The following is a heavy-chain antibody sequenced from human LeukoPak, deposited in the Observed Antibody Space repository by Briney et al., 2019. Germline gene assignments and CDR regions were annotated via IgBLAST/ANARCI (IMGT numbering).Heavy chain of an antibody. D-gene: IGHD3-22*01. CDR1: GGSISSGGYY. CDR2: IYYSGST. J-gene: IGHJ6*02. V-gene: IGHV4-31*03. Sequence: PSQTLSLTCTVSGGSISSGGYYWSWIRQHPGKGLEWIGYIYYSGSTYYNPSLKSRVTISVDTSKNQFSLKLSSVTAADTAVYYCARWVEGNDSSGYYWAPHYYYYGMDVWGQGTTVTVSS. CDR3: ARWVEGNDSSGYYWAPHYYYYGMDV.